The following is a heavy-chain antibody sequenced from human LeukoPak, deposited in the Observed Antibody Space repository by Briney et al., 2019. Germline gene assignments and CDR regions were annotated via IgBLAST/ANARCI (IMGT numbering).Heavy chain of an antibody. CDR1: GFTFSSYA. CDR2: ISYDGSNK. Sequence: GGSLRLSCAASGFTFSSYAMHWVRQAPGKGLGWVAVISYDGSNKYYADSVKGRFTISRDNSKNTLYLQMNSLRAEDTAVYYCASGGSSGSPFDIWGQGTMVTVSS. V-gene: IGHV3-30-3*01. J-gene: IGHJ3*02. D-gene: IGHD3-22*01. CDR3: ASGGSSGSPFDI.